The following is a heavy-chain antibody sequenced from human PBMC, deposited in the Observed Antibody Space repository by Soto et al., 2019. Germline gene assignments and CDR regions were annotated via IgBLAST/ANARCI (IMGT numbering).Heavy chain of an antibody. CDR3: ARDTRQAAAGTNWFDT. CDR1: GFTFSSYR. V-gene: IGHV3-21*01. Sequence: XGSLRVTFAASGFTFSSYRMNWVRQAPGKGLEWVSSISSSSSYIYYADSVKGRFTISRDNAKNSLYLQMNSLRAEDTAVYYCARDTRQAAAGTNWFDTWGQGTLVTVSS. J-gene: IGHJ5*02. CDR2: ISSSSSYI. D-gene: IGHD6-13*01.